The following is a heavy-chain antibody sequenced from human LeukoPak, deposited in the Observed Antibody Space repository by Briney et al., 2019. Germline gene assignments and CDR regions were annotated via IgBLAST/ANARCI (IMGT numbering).Heavy chain of an antibody. Sequence: ASVKLSCKASGYTFTSYYMHWVRQTPGQGLEWMGIINPSGGSTNYAQKFQGRATMTRDTSTSTVYMELSSLRSEDTAVYYCARDAADIVVVVAAWGGWFDPWGQGTLVTVSS. CDR3: ARDAADIVVVVAAWGGWFDP. CDR1: GYTFTSYY. V-gene: IGHV1-46*01. D-gene: IGHD2-15*01. J-gene: IGHJ5*02. CDR2: INPSGGST.